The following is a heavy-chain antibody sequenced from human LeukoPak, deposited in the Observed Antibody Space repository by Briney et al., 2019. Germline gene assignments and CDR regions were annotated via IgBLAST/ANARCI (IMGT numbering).Heavy chain of an antibody. J-gene: IGHJ4*02. Sequence: PSEPLSLTCTVSGGSISSSGYYWGWIRQPPEKGLEWIGNINYSGTTIYSPSLNSRVTISVDTSQNQFSLKLTSVTAADTAVYYCARRRAAAGPFDYWGQGTLITVSS. V-gene: IGHV4-39*01. D-gene: IGHD6-13*01. CDR1: GGSISSSGYY. CDR2: INYSGTT. CDR3: ARRRAAAGPFDY.